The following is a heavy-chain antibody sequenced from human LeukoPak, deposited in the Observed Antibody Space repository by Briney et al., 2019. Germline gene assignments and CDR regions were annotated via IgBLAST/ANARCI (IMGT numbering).Heavy chain of an antibody. V-gene: IGHV1-24*01. Sequence: ASVKVSCKVSGYTLTELSMHWVRQAPGKGLEWMGGFDPEDGETIYAQKFQGRATMTEDTSTDTAYMELSSLRSEDTAVYYCATGGRYYYGSGPYYYYGMDVWGQGTTVTVSS. CDR2: FDPEDGET. CDR3: ATGGRYYYGSGPYYYYGMDV. CDR1: GYTLTELS. J-gene: IGHJ6*02. D-gene: IGHD3-10*01.